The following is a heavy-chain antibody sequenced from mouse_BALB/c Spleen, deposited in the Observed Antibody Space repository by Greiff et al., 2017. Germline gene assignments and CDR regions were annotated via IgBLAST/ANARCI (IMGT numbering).Heavy chain of an antibody. D-gene: IGHD1-1*01. Sequence: VQLKQSGPELVKPGASVKMSCKASGYTFTSYVMHWVKQKPGQGLEWIGYINPYYGGTSYNQKFKGKATLTVDKSSSTAYMQLKSLTSEDSAVYYCARYDYGAMDYWGQGTSVTVSS. CDR3: ARYDYGAMDY. V-gene: IGHV1-14*01. J-gene: IGHJ4*01. CDR2: INPYYGGT. CDR1: GYTFTSYV.